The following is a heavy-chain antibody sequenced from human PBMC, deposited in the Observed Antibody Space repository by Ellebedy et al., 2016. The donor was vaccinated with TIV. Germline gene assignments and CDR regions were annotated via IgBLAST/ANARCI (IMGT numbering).Heavy chain of an antibody. CDR1: GGSIDSGPYY. V-gene: IGHV4-61*01. Sequence: SETLSLTXSVSGGSIDSGPYYWTWIRQPPGKGLEWVGHLTHTGRTNYNPSLQSRVAISLDSSKTQFSLELNSVTAADTAVYFCARSCSPGCWECLEYWGQGVLVTVSS. CDR3: ARSCSPGCWECLEY. J-gene: IGHJ4*02. D-gene: IGHD2-2*01. CDR2: LTHTGRT.